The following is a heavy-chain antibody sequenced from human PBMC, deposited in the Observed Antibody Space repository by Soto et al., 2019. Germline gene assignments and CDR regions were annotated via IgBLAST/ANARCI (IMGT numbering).Heavy chain of an antibody. CDR3: ARGGHYDILTGYSPEYYFDY. Sequence: SETLSLTCTVSGGSIISYYWSWIRQPPGKGLEWIGYIYYSGSTNYNPSLKSRVTISVDTSRNQFSLKLSSVTAADTAVHFCARGGHYDILTGYSPEYYFDYWGQGTLVTVSS. J-gene: IGHJ4*02. D-gene: IGHD3-9*01. V-gene: IGHV4-59*12. CDR2: IYYSGST. CDR1: GGSIISYY.